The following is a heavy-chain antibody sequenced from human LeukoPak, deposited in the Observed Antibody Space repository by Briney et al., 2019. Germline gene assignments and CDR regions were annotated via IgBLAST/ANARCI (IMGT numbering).Heavy chain of an antibody. CDR2: ISANNDDT. CDR3: TKQDKSSYAINS. D-gene: IGHD2-2*01. V-gene: IGHV1-18*01. J-gene: IGHJ4*02. Sequence: ASVTVSFKASGNTFTNYGISWVRQAPGRGHEWMGWISANNDDTYYSQNFQGRITITTDTVTSTAYMESRSLGSDDTAVFYCTKQDKSSYAINSCGQGTLVTVSS. CDR1: GNTFTNYG.